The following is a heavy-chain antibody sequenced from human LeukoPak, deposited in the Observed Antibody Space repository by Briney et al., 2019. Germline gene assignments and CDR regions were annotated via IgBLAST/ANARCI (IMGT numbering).Heavy chain of an antibody. CDR2: INHSGST. J-gene: IGHJ5*02. CDR1: GGSFSGYY. V-gene: IGHV4-34*01. D-gene: IGHD2-2*01. CDR3: ARGRGIVVAPRPGLRWGNWFDP. Sequence: SETLSLTCAVYGGSFSGYYWSWIRQPPGKGLEWIGEINHSGSTNYNPSLKSRVTISVDTSKNQFSLKLNSVTAADTAVYYCARGRGIVVAPRPGLRWGNWFDPWRQGTLVTVSS.